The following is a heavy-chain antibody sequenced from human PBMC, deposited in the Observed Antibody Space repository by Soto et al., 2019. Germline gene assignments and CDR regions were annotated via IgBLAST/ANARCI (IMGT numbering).Heavy chain of an antibody. CDR1: GGSISSYY. Sequence: SETLSLTCTVSGGSISSYYWSWIRQPPGKGLEWIGYIYYSGSTNYNPSLKSRVTISVDTSKNQFSLKLSSVTAADTAVYYCARDLVVAGKDDAFDIWGQGTMVTVSS. D-gene: IGHD6-19*01. CDR2: IYYSGST. J-gene: IGHJ3*02. V-gene: IGHV4-59*01. CDR3: ARDLVVAGKDDAFDI.